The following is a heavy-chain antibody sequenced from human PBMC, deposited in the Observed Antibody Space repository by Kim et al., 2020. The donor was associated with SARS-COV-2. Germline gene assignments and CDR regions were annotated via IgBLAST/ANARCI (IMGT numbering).Heavy chain of an antibody. CDR1: GGSFSGYY. CDR2: INHSGST. V-gene: IGHV4-34*01. Sequence: SETLSLTCAVYGGSFSGYYWSWIRQPPGKGLEWIGEINHSGSTNYNPSLKSRVTISVDTSKNQFSLKLSSVTAADTAVYYCARGPARIYCSGGSCYSNYYYYYGMDVWGQGITVTVSS. J-gene: IGHJ6*02. D-gene: IGHD2-15*01. CDR3: ARGPARIYCSGGSCYSNYYYYYGMDV.